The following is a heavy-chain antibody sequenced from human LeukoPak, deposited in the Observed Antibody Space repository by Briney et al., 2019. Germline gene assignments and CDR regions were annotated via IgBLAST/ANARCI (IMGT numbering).Heavy chain of an antibody. CDR3: ARDGYSYQGYYFDY. V-gene: IGHV3-7*01. J-gene: IGHJ4*02. D-gene: IGHD5-18*01. CDR1: GFTFDSYW. CDR2: IKQDGSEK. Sequence: GGSLRLSCAVSGFTFDSYWMNWVRQAPGKGLEWVANIKQDGSEKYYVDSVKGRFTISRDNAKNSLYLQMNSLRAEDTAVYYCARDGYSYQGYYFDYWGQGTLVTVSS.